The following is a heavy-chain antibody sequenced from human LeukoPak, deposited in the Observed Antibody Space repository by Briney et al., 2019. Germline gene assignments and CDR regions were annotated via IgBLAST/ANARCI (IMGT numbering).Heavy chain of an antibody. D-gene: IGHD5-12*01. V-gene: IGHV3-23*01. CDR3: AKDQHGYDKPIDY. CDR1: GFTFNIYA. CDR2: ISGSGIST. Sequence: GGPLRLSCAASGFTFNIYAMNWVRQASGKGLEWVSTISGSGISTYYADSVKGRFTVSRDNSKNTLYLQMNSLRAEDTAVYFCAKDQHGYDKPIDYWGQGTLVTVSS. J-gene: IGHJ4*02.